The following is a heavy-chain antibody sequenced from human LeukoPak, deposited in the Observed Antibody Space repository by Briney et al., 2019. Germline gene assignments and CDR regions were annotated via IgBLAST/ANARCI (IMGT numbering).Heavy chain of an antibody. CDR3: ARGLVGATIVYYYYYMDV. V-gene: IGHV1-8*03. D-gene: IGHD1-26*01. Sequence: ASVKVSCKASGYTFTSYDINWVRQATGQGLEWKGWMNPNSGNTGYAQKFQGRVTITRNTSISTAYMELSSLRSEDTAVYYCARGLVGATIVYYYYYMDVWGKGTTVTVSS. CDR2: MNPNSGNT. J-gene: IGHJ6*03. CDR1: GYTFTSYD.